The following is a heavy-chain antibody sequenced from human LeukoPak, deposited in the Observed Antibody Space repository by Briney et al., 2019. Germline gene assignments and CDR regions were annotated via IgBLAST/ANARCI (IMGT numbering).Heavy chain of an antibody. CDR3: AKDVSSWYPDNWFDP. V-gene: IGHV3-23*01. CDR1: GFTFSSYA. D-gene: IGHD6-13*01. CDR2: ISGSGGST. Sequence: GGSLRLSCAASGFTFSSYAMSWVRQAQGKGMEWDSAISGSGGSTYYADSVKGRFTISRDNSKNTLYLQMNSLRAEDTAVYYCAKDVSSWYPDNWFDPWGQGTLVTVSS. J-gene: IGHJ5*02.